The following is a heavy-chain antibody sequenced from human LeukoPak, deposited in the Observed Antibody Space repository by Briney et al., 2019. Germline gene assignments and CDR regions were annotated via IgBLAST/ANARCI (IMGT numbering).Heavy chain of an antibody. D-gene: IGHD3-9*01. Sequence: GASVKVSCKASGYTFTGYYMHWVRQAPGQGLEWMGWINPNSGGTNYAQKLQGGVTMTTDTSTSTAYMELRSLRSDDTAVYYCARTTFYYDILTGYYLVWGQGTLVTVSS. CDR3: ARTTFYYDILTGYYLV. CDR1: GYTFTGYY. CDR2: INPNSGGT. V-gene: IGHV1-2*02. J-gene: IGHJ4*02.